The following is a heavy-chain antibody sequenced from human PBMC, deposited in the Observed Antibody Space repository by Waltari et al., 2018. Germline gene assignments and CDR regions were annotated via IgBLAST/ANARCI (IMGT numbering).Heavy chain of an antibody. Sequence: QVQLVQSGAEVKKPGSSVKVSCKASGGPFSSYAISWVRQAPGQGLEWMGGIIPIFGTANYAQKFQGRVTITADKSTSTAYMELSSLRSEDTAVYYCARAGITMARGPNYYYYMDVWGKGTTVTVSS. J-gene: IGHJ6*03. D-gene: IGHD3-10*01. CDR3: ARAGITMARGPNYYYYMDV. CDR1: GGPFSSYA. V-gene: IGHV1-69*14. CDR2: IIPIFGTA.